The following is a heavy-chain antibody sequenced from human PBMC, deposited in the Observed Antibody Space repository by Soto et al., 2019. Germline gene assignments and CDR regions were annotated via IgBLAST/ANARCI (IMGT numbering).Heavy chain of an antibody. CDR2: ISSNGGST. D-gene: IGHD6-19*01. Sequence: EVQLVESGGGLVQPGGSLRLSCAASGFTFSSYAMHWVRQAPGKGLEYVSAISSNGGSTYYANSVKGRFTISRDNSKNTLYLQMGSLRAEDMAVYYCARQWLDSYYFDYWGHVTLVTVSS. J-gene: IGHJ4*01. CDR1: GFTFSSYA. CDR3: ARQWLDSYYFDY. V-gene: IGHV3-64*01.